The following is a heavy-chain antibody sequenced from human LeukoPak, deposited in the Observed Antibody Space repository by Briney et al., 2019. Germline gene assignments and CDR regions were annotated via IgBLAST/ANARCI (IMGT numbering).Heavy chain of an antibody. CDR3: AKSFTYYYDSSSYYYVEYFQH. CDR1: GFTFSSYA. Sequence: GGSLRLSCAASGFTFSSYAMSWVRQAPGKGLEWVSAISGSGGSTYYADSVKGRFTISRDNSKNTLYLQMNSLRAEDTAVYYCAKSFTYYYDSSSYYYVEYFQHWGQGTLVTVSS. CDR2: ISGSGGST. V-gene: IGHV3-23*01. D-gene: IGHD3-22*01. J-gene: IGHJ1*01.